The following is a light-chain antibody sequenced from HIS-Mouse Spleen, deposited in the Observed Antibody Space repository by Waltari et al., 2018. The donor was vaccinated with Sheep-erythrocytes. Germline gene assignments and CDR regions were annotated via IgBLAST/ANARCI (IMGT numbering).Light chain of an antibody. Sequence: QSALTQPRSVSGSPGQSVTISCTGTSSDVGGYNYVSWYHHHPGKAPKLMIYDVSNRPSGVPDRFSGSKSGNTASLTISGLQAEDEADYYCCSYAGSYTVVFGGGTKLTVL. CDR1: SSDVGGYNY. J-gene: IGLJ2*01. CDR2: DVS. V-gene: IGLV2-11*01. CDR3: CSYAGSYTVV.